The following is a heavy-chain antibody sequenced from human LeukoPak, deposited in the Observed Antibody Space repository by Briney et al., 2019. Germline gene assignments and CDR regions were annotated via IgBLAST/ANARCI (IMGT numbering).Heavy chain of an antibody. J-gene: IGHJ4*02. D-gene: IGHD4-11*01. CDR3: ARTHDYSNYDRMFYFDY. CDR2: IYYSGST. V-gene: IGHV4-39*07. CDR1: GGSISSSSYY. Sequence: PSETLSLTCTVSGGSISSSSYYWSWIRQPPGKGLEWIGSIYYSGSTYYNPSLKSRVTISVDTSKNQFSLKLSSVTAADTAVYYCARTHDYSNYDRMFYFDYWGQGTLVTVSS.